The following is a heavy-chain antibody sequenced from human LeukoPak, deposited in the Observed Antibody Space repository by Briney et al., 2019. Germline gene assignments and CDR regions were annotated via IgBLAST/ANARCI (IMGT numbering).Heavy chain of an antibody. CDR3: ARGGIAAAASN. J-gene: IGHJ4*02. CDR2: IKTDGSST. Sequence: GGSLRLSCAASGFTFSSYWMHWVRQAPGTGLMWVSRIKTDGSSTGYADSVKGRFTISRDNAKNTLYLQMNSLRVEDTAVYYCARGGIAAAASNWGQGTLVTVSS. CDR1: GFTFSSYW. V-gene: IGHV3-74*01. D-gene: IGHD6-13*01.